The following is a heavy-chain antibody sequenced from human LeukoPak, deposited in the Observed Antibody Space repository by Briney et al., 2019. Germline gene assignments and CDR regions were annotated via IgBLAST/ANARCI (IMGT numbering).Heavy chain of an antibody. CDR2: IDVTTGGS. CDR3: AKDISRHFYT. V-gene: IGHV3-23*01. Sequence: GGSLRLSCAASGFTFSTYSMSWVRQAPGKGLEWVSTIDVTTGGSYYADSVKGRFTISRDNSKNTLYLQMNSLRAEDTAVYYCAKDISRHFYTWGQGTLVTVSS. CDR1: GFTFSTYS. J-gene: IGHJ5*02.